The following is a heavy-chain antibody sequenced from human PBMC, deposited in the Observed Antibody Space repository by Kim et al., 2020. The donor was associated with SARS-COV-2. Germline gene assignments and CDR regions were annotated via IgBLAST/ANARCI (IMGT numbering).Heavy chain of an antibody. V-gene: IGHV3-23*01. CDR2: ISWDGKRT. CDR3: AKGVDNSGFDY. J-gene: IGHJ4*02. CDR1: GFTFSSSP. D-gene: IGHD3-22*01. Sequence: GGSLRLSCAASGFTFSSSPMGWVRQAPGKGLEWVSGISWDGKRTYYADSVKGRVTISRDKSKNTLYLHMNSLRVEDTAVYYCAKGVDNSGFDYWSQGS.